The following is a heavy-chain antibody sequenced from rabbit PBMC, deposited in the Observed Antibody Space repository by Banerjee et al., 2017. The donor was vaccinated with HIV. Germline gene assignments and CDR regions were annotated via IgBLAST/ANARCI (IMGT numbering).Heavy chain of an antibody. CDR1: GFSFSSSYY. D-gene: IGHD1-1*01. V-gene: IGHV1S45*01. CDR2: IYTGSGGST. Sequence: QEQLVESGGGLVQPEGSLTLTCTASGFSFSSSYYMCWVRQAPGKGLEWIGCIYTGSGGSTYYASWAKGRFTISKTSSTTVTLQMTSLTAADTATYFCARGTNGGGYGSNLWGQGTLVTVS. J-gene: IGHJ4*01. CDR3: ARGTNGGGYGSNL.